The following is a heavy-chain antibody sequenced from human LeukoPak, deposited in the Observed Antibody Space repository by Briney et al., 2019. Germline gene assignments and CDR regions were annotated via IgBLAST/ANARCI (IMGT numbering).Heavy chain of an antibody. V-gene: IGHV3-48*02. CDR2: IRSSSSSSTI. Sequence: GGSLRLSCAASGFTFSSYSMNWVRQAPGKGLEWVSYIRSSSSSSTIYYADSVKGRFTISRDNAKNSLYLQMNSLRDEDTAVYYCARAGTYNYFDYWGQGTLVTVSS. D-gene: IGHD4-11*01. J-gene: IGHJ4*02. CDR3: ARAGTYNYFDY. CDR1: GFTFSSYS.